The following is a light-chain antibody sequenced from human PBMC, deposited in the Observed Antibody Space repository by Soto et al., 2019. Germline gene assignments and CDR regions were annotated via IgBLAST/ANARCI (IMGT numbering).Light chain of an antibody. J-gene: IGKJ1*01. CDR2: GAT. CDR1: QSVSSSY. V-gene: IGKV3-20*01. CDR3: HQYRA. Sequence: EIVLTQSPVTLSLSPGERATLSCRASQSVSSSYLAWYQQKPGQAPRLLIYGATSRATGIPDRFSGSGSGTDFTLTISRLEPEDFAVYYCHQYRAFGQGTKVDI.